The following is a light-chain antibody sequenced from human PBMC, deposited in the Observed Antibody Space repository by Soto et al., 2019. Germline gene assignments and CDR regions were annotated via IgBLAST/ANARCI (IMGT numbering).Light chain of an antibody. J-gene: IGLJ2*01. CDR1: SSDIGAYNY. Sequence: QSALTQPASVSGSPGQSITISCTGTSSDIGAYNYVSWYQQHPGKAPKLMIYDVSNRPSGVSDRFSGSKSGNTASLTISGLQAEDEADYYCTSYTNSSTLVLFGGGTQLTVL. CDR2: DVS. CDR3: TSYTNSSTLVL. V-gene: IGLV2-14*03.